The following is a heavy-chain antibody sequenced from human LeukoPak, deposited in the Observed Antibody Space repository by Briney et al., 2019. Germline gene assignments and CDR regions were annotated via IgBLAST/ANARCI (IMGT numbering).Heavy chain of an antibody. CDR1: GFTFSNAW. V-gene: IGHV3-15*01. CDR3: TGHDSSGYYCH. J-gene: IGHJ4*02. CDR2: IKSKTDGGTT. Sequence: GGSLRLSCAASGFTFSNAWMSWVRQAPGKGLEWVGRIKSKTDGGTTDYAAPVKGRFTISRDDSKNTLYLQMNSLKTEDTAVYYCTGHDSSGYYCHWGQGTLVTVSS. D-gene: IGHD3-22*01.